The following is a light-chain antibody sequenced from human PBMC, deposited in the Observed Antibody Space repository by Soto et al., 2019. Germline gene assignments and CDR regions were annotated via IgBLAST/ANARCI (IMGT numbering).Light chain of an antibody. CDR3: CSYAGSYTLV. V-gene: IGLV2-11*01. CDR1: SSDVGAYNF. Sequence: QSVLTQPRSVSGSPGKSVTISCTGTSSDVGAYNFVSWYQQHPGRVPKLMIYDVSRRPSGVPDRFSGSKSGNTASLTISGLQAGDEADYYCCSYAGSYTLVFGGGTKLTVL. CDR2: DVS. J-gene: IGLJ3*02.